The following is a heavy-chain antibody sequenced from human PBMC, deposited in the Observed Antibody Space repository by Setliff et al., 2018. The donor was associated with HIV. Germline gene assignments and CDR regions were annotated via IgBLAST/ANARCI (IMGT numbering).Heavy chain of an antibody. J-gene: IGHJ4*02. CDR3: ARILILYGSGTHKYFDY. CDR1: GDSVSNYY. Sequence: SETLSLTCSVSGDSVSNYYWSWIRQPAGKGLEYIGRIYANGYANYNPSLKSRVTMSVDTSKNQFSLNLTSVTAADTATYYCARILILYGSGTHKYFDYWGQGTVVTVSS. CDR2: IYANGYA. V-gene: IGHV4-4*07. D-gene: IGHD3-10*01.